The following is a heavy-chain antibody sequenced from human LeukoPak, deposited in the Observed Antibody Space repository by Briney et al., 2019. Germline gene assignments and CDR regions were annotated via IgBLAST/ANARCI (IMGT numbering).Heavy chain of an antibody. CDR3: ARGPPHDDPVPREPYYYYYMDV. Sequence: ASVKVSCKASGYTFTSYYMHWVRQAPGQGLEWMGIINPSGGSTSYAQKFQGRVTMTRDTSTSTVYMELSSLRSEDTAVYYCARGPPHDDPVPREPYYYYYMDVWGKGTTVTVSS. D-gene: IGHD1-14*01. CDR2: INPSGGST. V-gene: IGHV1-46*01. CDR1: GYTFTSYY. J-gene: IGHJ6*03.